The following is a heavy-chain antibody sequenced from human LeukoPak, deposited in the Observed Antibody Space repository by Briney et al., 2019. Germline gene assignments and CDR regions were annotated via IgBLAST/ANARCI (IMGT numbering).Heavy chain of an antibody. Sequence: GGSLRLSCAASGFTFSSYGMHWVRQAPGKGLEGVAVISYDGSNKYYADSVKGRFTISRDNSKNTLYLQMNSLRAEDTAVYYCAKDDCSSTSCYMGDYWGQGTLVTVSS. CDR3: AKDDCSSTSCYMGDY. V-gene: IGHV3-30*18. D-gene: IGHD2-2*02. CDR1: GFTFSSYG. CDR2: ISYDGSNK. J-gene: IGHJ4*02.